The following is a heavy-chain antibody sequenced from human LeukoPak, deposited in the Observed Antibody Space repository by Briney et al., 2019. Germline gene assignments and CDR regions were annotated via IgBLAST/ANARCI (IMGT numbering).Heavy chain of an antibody. CDR2: IRSKAYGGTT. D-gene: IGHD6-19*01. V-gene: IGHV3-49*04. CDR3: TRDADSSGWSEGTGAFDI. J-gene: IGHJ3*02. CDR1: GFTFSSYE. Sequence: PGGSLTLSCAASGFTFSSYEMNWVRQAPGKGLEWVGFIRSKAYGGTTEYAASVKGRFTISRDDSKSIAYLQMNSLKTEDTAVYYCTRDADSSGWSEGTGAFDIWGQGTMVTVSS.